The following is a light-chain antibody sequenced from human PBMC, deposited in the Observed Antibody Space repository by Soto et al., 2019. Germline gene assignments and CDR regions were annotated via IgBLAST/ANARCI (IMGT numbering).Light chain of an antibody. CDR2: DSD. CDR1: SSNIAANS. V-gene: IGLV1-51*01. Sequence: QSVLTQPPSVSAAPGQEVTISCSGSSSNIAANSVSWYQHLPGTAPKLLIYDSDRRPSGIPARFSGSKSGTSATLGITGLQTGDDADYYCGAWENSLTVYVFGSGTKLTVL. CDR3: GAWENSLTVYV. J-gene: IGLJ1*01.